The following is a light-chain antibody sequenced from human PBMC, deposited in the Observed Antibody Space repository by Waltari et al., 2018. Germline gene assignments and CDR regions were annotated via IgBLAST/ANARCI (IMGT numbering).Light chain of an antibody. CDR3: QSYDTSLRVV. V-gene: IGLV1-40*01. Sequence: QSVLTQPPSVSGAPGQRVTISCTGSGSNIRAGYDVHWYQQIPRAAPKLLIYGSTSRPLGVPDRFFGSTSGTSASLAITGLQAEDEADYYCQSYDTSLRVVFGGGTKLTVL. CDR1: GSNIRAGYD. CDR2: GST. J-gene: IGLJ3*02.